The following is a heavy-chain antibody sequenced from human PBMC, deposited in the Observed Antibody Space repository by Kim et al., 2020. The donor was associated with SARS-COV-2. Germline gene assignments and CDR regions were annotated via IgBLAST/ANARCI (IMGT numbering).Heavy chain of an antibody. D-gene: IGHD4-17*01. CDR2: ISWNSGSI. V-gene: IGHV3-9*01. CDR1: GFTFDDYA. J-gene: IGHJ4*02. CDR3: AKDTGYGDYRGFFDY. Sequence: SLRLSCAASGFTFDDYAMHWVRQAPGKGLEWVSGISWNSGSIGYADSVKGRFTISRDNAKNSLYLQMNSLRAEDAAFYYCAKDTGYGDYRGFFDYWGQGTPVSVSS.